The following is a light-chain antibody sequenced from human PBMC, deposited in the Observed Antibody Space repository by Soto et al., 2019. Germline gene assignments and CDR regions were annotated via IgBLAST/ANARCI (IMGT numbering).Light chain of an antibody. Sequence: QSVLTQPRSVSGSPGQSVTISCTGTSSDVGGYNYVSWYQQHPGKAPKLMIYDVSKRPSGVPDRFSGSKSGNTASLTISGLHDEDEADYYCCSYAGSYTFVFGTGTKLTVL. CDR1: SSDVGGYNY. CDR2: DVS. CDR3: CSYAGSYTFV. V-gene: IGLV2-11*01. J-gene: IGLJ1*01.